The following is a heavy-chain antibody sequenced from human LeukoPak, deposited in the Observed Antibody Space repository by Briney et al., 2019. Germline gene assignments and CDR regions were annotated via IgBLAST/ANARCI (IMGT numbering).Heavy chain of an antibody. J-gene: IGHJ4*02. CDR3: ARKGLGGELGGFDS. V-gene: IGHV3-48*01. CDR2: ISSSSSTI. D-gene: IGHD1-7*01. CDR1: GFTFSSYS. Sequence: GGSLRLSCAASGFTFSSYSMNWVRQAPGKGLEWVSYISSSSSTIYYADSVKGRFTISRDNAKNSLYLQMNSLRAEDTALYHCARKGLGGELGGFDSWGQGTLVTVSS.